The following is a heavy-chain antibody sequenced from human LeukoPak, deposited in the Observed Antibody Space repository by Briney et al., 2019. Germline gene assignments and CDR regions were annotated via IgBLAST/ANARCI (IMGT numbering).Heavy chain of an antibody. CDR2: ISSSSSYI. J-gene: IGHJ4*02. V-gene: IGHV3-21*01. CDR1: GFTFSSYS. Sequence: GGSLRLSCAASGFTFSSYSMNWVRQAPGKGLEWVSSISSSSSYIYYADSVKGRFTISRDNAKNSLYLQMNSLRAEDTAVYYCATDSGSGSYYSDYWGRGTLVTVSS. D-gene: IGHD3-10*01. CDR3: ATDSGSGSYYSDY.